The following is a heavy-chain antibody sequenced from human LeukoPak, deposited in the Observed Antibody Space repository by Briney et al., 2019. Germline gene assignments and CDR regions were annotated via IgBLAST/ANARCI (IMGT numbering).Heavy chain of an antibody. CDR1: GGSISSGGYY. Sequence: PSETLSLTCTVSGGSISSGGYYWSWIRQPPGKGLEWIGYIYHSGSTYYTPSLKSRVTISVDRSKNQFSLKLSSVTAADTAVYYCARIEYSSSGGWFDPWGQGTLVTVSS. CDR2: IYHSGST. CDR3: ARIEYSSSGGWFDP. D-gene: IGHD6-6*01. J-gene: IGHJ5*02. V-gene: IGHV4-30-2*01.